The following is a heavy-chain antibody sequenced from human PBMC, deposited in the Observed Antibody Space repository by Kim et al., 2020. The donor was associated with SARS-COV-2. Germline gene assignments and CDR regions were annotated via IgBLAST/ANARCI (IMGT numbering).Heavy chain of an antibody. Sequence: GESLKISCKGSGYSFTSYWIGWVRQMPGKGLEWMGIIYPGDSDTRYSPSFQGQVTISADKSISTAYLQWSSLKASDTAMYYCARHLVYSGSYVDAFDIWGQGTMVTVSS. V-gene: IGHV5-51*01. CDR3: ARHLVYSGSYVDAFDI. D-gene: IGHD1-26*01. CDR2: IYPGDSDT. CDR1: GYSFTSYW. J-gene: IGHJ3*02.